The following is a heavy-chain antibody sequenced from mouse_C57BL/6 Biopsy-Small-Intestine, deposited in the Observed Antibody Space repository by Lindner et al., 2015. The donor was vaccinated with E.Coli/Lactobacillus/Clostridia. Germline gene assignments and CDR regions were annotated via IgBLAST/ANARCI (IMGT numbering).Heavy chain of an antibody. CDR3: ARPSGNYVLYYAMDY. Sequence: VQLQESGGGLVKPGGSLKLSCAASGFTFSDYGMHWVRQAPEKGLEWVAYISSGSSTIYYADTVKGRFTISRDNAKNTLFLQMTSLRSEDTAMYYCARPSGNYVLYYAMDYWGQGTSVTVSS. V-gene: IGHV5-17*01. CDR2: ISSGSSTI. J-gene: IGHJ4*01. CDR1: GFTFSDYG. D-gene: IGHD2-1*01.